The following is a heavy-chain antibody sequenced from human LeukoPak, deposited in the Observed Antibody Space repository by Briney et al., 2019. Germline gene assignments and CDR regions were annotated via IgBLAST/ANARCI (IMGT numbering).Heavy chain of an antibody. J-gene: IGHJ3*02. CDR2: INPNSGGT. CDR3: AREGRSIVGATAGDAFDI. D-gene: IGHD1-26*01. Sequence: ASVKVSCKASGYTFTSYDINWVRQAPGQGLEWMGWINPNSGGTNYAQKFQGRVTMTRDTSISTAYMELSRLRSDDTAVYYCAREGRSIVGATAGDAFDIWGQGTMVTVSS. CDR1: GYTFTSYD. V-gene: IGHV1-2*02.